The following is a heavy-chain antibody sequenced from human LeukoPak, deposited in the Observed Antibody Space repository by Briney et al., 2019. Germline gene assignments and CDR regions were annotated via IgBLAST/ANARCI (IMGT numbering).Heavy chain of an antibody. Sequence: GGSLRLSCAASGFTFDNAWMNWVRQAPGKGLEWVGRVKSKTDGRTTDYAAPVKGRFTISRDDSENTLFLQLNSLKTENTDLYYCTPVGTTSPIAEEYFDYWGQGTLVTVSS. CDR1: GFTFDNAW. D-gene: IGHD1-26*01. J-gene: IGHJ4*02. CDR3: TPVGTTSPIAEEYFDY. CDR2: VKSKTDGRTT. V-gene: IGHV3-15*01.